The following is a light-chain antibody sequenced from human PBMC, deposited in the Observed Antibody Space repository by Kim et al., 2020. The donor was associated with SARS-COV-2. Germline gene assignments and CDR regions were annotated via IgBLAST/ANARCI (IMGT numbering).Light chain of an antibody. V-gene: IGKV1-27*01. J-gene: IGKJ4*01. CDR1: QGINSF. CDR2: AAS. CDR3: QQYNSDPLT. Sequence: EIQMTQSPSSVSASVGDRVTITCRASQGINSFLAWYQQKPGTAPKPLIYAASTLQTGVPSRFSGSGSGTEFTLTISSLQPEDFATYYCQQYNSDPLTFGRGTKVDIK.